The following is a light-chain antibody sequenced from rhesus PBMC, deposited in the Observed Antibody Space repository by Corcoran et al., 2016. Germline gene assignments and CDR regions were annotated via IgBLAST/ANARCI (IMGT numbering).Light chain of an antibody. CDR3: STWDDSMSL. Sequence: QSVLTQPPSVSGAPGQHITISCSGSSSDIGEHAVSWYQQVPGTAPKLLIFFNDQRPSGIPDRFTGSKSGTSASLAISGVRPEDEADYYCSTWDDSMSLFGGGTRLTVL. CDR2: FND. CDR1: SSDIGEHA. J-gene: IGLJ2*01. V-gene: IGLV1S4*01.